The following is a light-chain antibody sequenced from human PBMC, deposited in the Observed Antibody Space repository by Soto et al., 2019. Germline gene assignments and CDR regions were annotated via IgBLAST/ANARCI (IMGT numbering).Light chain of an antibody. CDR3: QPYNEWHPT. CDR2: VTS. CDR1: QSVSTS. J-gene: IGKJ1*01. Sequence: EIVMTQSPATLSVSPGERATLSCRASQSVSTSLAWYQQKPGQAPRLVISVTSTRATGVPARFSGSGSGTEFTLTISSLQSEDFAVYYCQPYNEWHPTFGHGTKVEI. V-gene: IGKV3-15*01.